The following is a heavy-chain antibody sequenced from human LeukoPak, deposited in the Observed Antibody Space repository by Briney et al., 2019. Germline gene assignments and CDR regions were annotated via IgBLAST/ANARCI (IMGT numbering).Heavy chain of an antibody. CDR2: INPSGGST. Sequence: ASVKVSCKASGGTFSSYAISWVRQAPGQGLEWMGIINPSGGSTSYAQKFQGRVTMTRDTSTSTVYMELSSLRSEDTAVYYCARDAYSSGYHPFFYYGMDVWGQGTTVTVSS. CDR3: ARDAYSSGYHPFFYYGMDV. V-gene: IGHV1-46*01. CDR1: GGTFSSYA. D-gene: IGHD3-22*01. J-gene: IGHJ6*02.